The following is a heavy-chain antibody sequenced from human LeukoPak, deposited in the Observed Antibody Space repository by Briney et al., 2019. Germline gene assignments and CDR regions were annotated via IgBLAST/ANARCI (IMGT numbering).Heavy chain of an antibody. CDR1: GGSISSGGYY. Sequence: MPSETLSLTCTVSGGSISSGGYYWRWIRQHPGKGLEWIGYIYYSGSTYYNPSLKSRVTISVDTSKNQFSLKLSSVTAADTAMYYCARDQWDYGHFDYWGQGTLVTVSS. CDR3: ARDQWDYGHFDY. D-gene: IGHD1-26*01. J-gene: IGHJ4*02. V-gene: IGHV4-31*03. CDR2: IYYSGST.